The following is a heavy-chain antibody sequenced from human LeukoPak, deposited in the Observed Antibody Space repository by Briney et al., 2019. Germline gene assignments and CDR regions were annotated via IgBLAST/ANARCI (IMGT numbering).Heavy chain of an antibody. CDR2: ISYDGSNK. J-gene: IGHJ4*02. V-gene: IGHV3-30*18. CDR1: GFTFSSYG. CDR3: AKEGHGSSLDY. D-gene: IGHD6-13*01. Sequence: GGSLRLSCAASGFTFSSYGMHWVRQAPGKGLEWVAVISYDGSNKYYADSVKGRFTISRDNSKNTLYLQMNSLRAEDTAVYYCAKEGHGSSLDYRGQGTLVTVSS.